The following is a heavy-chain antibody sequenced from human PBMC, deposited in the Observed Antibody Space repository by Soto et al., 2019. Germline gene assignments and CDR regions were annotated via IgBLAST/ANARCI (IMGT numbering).Heavy chain of an antibody. J-gene: IGHJ5*02. CDR2: IYYIGST. Sequence: SETLSLTCTVSGGSISSYYWSWIRQPPGKGPEWTGYIYYIGSTNYNPSLKSRVTISVDTSKNQFSLKLSPVTAADTAVYYCARGLRRQPLNWFDPWGQGTLVTVSS. CDR3: ARGLRRQPLNWFDP. CDR1: GGSISSYY. D-gene: IGHD6-13*01. V-gene: IGHV4-59*01.